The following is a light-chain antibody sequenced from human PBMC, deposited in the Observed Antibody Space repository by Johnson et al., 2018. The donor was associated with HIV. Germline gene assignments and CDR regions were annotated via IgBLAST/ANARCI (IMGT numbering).Light chain of an antibody. CDR3: GTWVRSLRSGF. V-gene: IGLV1-51*01. J-gene: IGLJ1*01. Sequence: QSVLTQPPSVSAAPGQKVTISCSGSTSNIGNNFVSWYQHLPGTAPKLLIYDNNKRPSGIPDRFSGSKSGTSATLGITGLQPGDAADYYCGTWVRSLRSGFFGTGTKFTV. CDR2: DNN. CDR1: TSNIGNNF.